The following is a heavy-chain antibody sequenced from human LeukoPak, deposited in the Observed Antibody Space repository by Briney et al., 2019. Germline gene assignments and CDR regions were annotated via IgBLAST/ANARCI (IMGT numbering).Heavy chain of an antibody. V-gene: IGHV4-59*12. Sequence: SETLSLTCTVSGGSLSSYFWSWIRQPPGKGLEWIGYIHNSSTTNCNPSLKSRVTISLDTAKNQFSLKLTSVTAADTAVYFCARSRGGFGDYGSWFDPWGQGTLVTVSS. D-gene: IGHD4-17*01. J-gene: IGHJ5*02. CDR1: GGSLSSYF. CDR3: ARSRGGFGDYGSWFDP. CDR2: IHNSSTT.